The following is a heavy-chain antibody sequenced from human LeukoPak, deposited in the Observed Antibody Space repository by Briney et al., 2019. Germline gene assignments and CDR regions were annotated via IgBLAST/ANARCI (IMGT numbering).Heavy chain of an antibody. V-gene: IGHV3-30*18. J-gene: IGHJ1*01. CDR2: ISYDGSNK. D-gene: IGHD6-13*01. CDR3: AKGSSWYGGEYFQH. CDR1: GFTFSSYG. Sequence: PGRSLRLSCAASGFTFSSYGMHWVRQAPGKGLEWVAVISYDGSNKYYADSVKGRLTISRDNSKNTLYLQMNSLRAEDTAVYYCAKGSSWYGGEYFQHWGQGTLVTVSS.